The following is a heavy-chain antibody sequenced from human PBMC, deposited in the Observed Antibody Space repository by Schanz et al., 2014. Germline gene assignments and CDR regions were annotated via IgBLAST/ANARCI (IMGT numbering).Heavy chain of an antibody. D-gene: IGHD1-1*01. CDR2: LSFDSRHI. Sequence: EVQLVESGGGLVKPGGSLRLSCTASGFSFDSYNMNWVRQSPGKGLEWVAFLSFDSRHIYYADSVKGRFTISRDNAKGSLHPQRNTLGADDTAVYYCARDGVAATTDFEYWGQGALVTVSS. CDR1: GFSFDSYN. CDR3: ARDGVAATTDFEY. J-gene: IGHJ4*02. V-gene: IGHV3-21*06.